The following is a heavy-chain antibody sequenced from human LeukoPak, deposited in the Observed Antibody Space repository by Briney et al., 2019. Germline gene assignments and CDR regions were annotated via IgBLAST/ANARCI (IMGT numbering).Heavy chain of an antibody. V-gene: IGHV1-46*01. CDR3: ARDIVVVPAAKYFYYYGMDV. CDR2: INPSGGST. Sequence: ASVKVSCKASGYTFTSYYMHWVRQAPGQGLEWMGIINPSGGSTSYAQKFQGRVTMTRDTSTSTAYMELSSLRSEDTAVYYCARDIVVVPAAKYFYYYGMDVWGKGTTVTVSS. D-gene: IGHD2-2*01. J-gene: IGHJ6*04. CDR1: GYTFTSYY.